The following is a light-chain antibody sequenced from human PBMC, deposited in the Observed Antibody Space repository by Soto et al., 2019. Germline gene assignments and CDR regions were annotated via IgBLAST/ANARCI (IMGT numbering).Light chain of an antibody. V-gene: IGKV2-30*01. J-gene: IGKJ1*01. CDR2: KVS. Sequence: DIVMTQSPLSLPVTLGQPASISCRSSQSLVYSDGNTYLNWFQQRPGQSPRRLIYKVSNRASGVPDRFSGRGSGTDFTLKISRVEAEDVGVYYCMQGTHWPPTFGQGTKVDIK. CDR3: MQGTHWPPT. CDR1: QSLVYSDGNTY.